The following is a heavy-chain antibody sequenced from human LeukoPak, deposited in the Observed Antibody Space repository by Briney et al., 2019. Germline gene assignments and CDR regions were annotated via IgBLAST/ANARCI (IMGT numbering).Heavy chain of an antibody. CDR2: LNPNSGGT. J-gene: IGHJ4*02. D-gene: IGHD6-13*01. V-gene: IGHV1-2*02. CDR1: GYTFTGYY. Sequence: ASVKVSCKASGYTFTGYYMHWLRQAPGQGLEWMGWLNPNSGGTNYAQKFQDRVTMTRDTSISTAYMELSRLRSDDTAVYYCAGSSSWFSIFDYWGQGTLVTVSS. CDR3: AGSSSWFSIFDY.